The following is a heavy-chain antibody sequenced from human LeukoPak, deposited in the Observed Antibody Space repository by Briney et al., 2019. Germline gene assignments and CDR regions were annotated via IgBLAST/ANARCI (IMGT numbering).Heavy chain of an antibody. Sequence: SETPSLTCTVSGGSISSYYWSWIRQPAGKGLEWIGQIFHSGSTSYSPSLKSRVTISVDTSKNQFSLKLSSVTAADTAVYYCARRIAAAGTVFDYWGQGTLVTVSS. CDR3: ARRIAAAGTVFDY. CDR2: IFHSGST. D-gene: IGHD6-13*01. V-gene: IGHV4-59*08. CDR1: GGSISSYY. J-gene: IGHJ4*02.